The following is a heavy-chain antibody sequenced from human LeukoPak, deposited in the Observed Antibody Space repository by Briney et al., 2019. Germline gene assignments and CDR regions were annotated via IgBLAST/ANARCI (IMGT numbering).Heavy chain of an antibody. CDR3: AKTGGYYSASTPDY. CDR1: GFTFSSYA. D-gene: IGHD6-19*01. V-gene: IGHV3-23*01. CDR2: ISGSGGST. J-gene: IGHJ4*02. Sequence: PGGSLRLSCAASGFTFSSYAMSWVRQAPGKGLEWVSAISGSGGSTYYADSVKGRFTISRDNSKNTLYLQMNSLRAEDTAVYYCAKTGGYYSASTPDYWGQGTLVTVSS.